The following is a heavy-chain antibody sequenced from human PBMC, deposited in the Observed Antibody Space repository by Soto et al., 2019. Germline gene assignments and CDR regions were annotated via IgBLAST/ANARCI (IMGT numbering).Heavy chain of an antibody. CDR2: IIPIFGTA. D-gene: IGHD3-22*01. V-gene: IGHV1-69*01. CDR3: AKYYYDSSGYYSDYYYGMDV. CDR1: GGTFSSYV. Sequence: QVQLVQSGAEVKKPGSSVKVSCKASGGTFSSYVISWVRQAPGQGLEWMGGIIPIFGTANYAQKFQGRVTITADESTSTAYMELSSLRSEDTAVYYCAKYYYDSSGYYSDYYYGMDVWGQGTTVTVSS. J-gene: IGHJ6*02.